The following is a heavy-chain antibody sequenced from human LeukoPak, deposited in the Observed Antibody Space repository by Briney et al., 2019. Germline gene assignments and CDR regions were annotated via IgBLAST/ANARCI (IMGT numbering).Heavy chain of an antibody. J-gene: IGHJ3*02. CDR1: GFTFSNYA. CDR2: ISGSGGST. CDR3: AREQLAISDAFDI. Sequence: TGGSLRLSCAASGFTFSNYAMSWVRQAPGKGLEWVSAISGSGGSTYYADSVKGRFTISRDNAKKSLYLQMNSLRADDTAVYYCAREQLAISDAFDIWGQGTMVTVSS. V-gene: IGHV3-23*01. D-gene: IGHD6-13*01.